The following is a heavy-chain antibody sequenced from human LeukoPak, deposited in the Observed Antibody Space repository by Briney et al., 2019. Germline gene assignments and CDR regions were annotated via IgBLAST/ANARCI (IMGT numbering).Heavy chain of an antibody. V-gene: IGHV3-30*18. Sequence: GGSLRLSCAASGFTFSSYGMHWVRQAPGKGLEGVADISYDGSNKYYADSVKGRFTISRDNSKNTLYLQMNSLRAEDTAVYYRAKDRDRPDYYDSSGYPKSPLDYWGQGTLVTVSS. CDR2: ISYDGSNK. J-gene: IGHJ4*02. D-gene: IGHD3-22*01. CDR3: AKDRDRPDYYDSSGYPKSPLDY. CDR1: GFTFSSYG.